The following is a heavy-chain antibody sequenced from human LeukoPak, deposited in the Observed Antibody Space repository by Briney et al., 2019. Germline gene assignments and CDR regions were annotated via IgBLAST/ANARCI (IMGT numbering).Heavy chain of an antibody. CDR2: MNPNSGNT. CDR3: ARRKRGQWLADC. V-gene: IGHV1-8*01. Sequence: ASVKVTCKASGYTFTSYDINWVRQATGQGLEWMGWMNPNSGNTGYAQKFQGRVTMTRNTSISTAYMELSSLRSEDTAVYYCARRKRGQWLADCWGQGTLVTVSS. J-gene: IGHJ4*02. D-gene: IGHD6-19*01. CDR1: GYTFTSYD.